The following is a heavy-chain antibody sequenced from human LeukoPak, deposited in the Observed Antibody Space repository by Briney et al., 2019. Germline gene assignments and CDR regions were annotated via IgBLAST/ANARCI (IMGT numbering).Heavy chain of an antibody. J-gene: IGHJ6*02. CDR2: IRYDGSNK. CDR3: AKDSKYSSSWYEVRYYYYGMDV. V-gene: IGHV3-30*02. D-gene: IGHD6-13*01. CDR1: GFTFSSYG. Sequence: GGSLRPSCAASGFTFSSYGMHWVRQAPGKGMVWVAFIRYDGSNKYYADSVKGRFTISRDNSKNTLYLQMNSLRAEDTAVYYCAKDSKYSSSWYEVRYYYYGMDVWGQGTTVTVSS.